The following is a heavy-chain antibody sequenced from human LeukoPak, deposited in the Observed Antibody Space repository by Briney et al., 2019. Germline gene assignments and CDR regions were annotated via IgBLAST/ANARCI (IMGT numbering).Heavy chain of an antibody. CDR1: GFSFSSYN. V-gene: IGHV3-23*01. D-gene: IGHD4-17*01. Sequence: PGGSLRLSCAASGFSFSSYNMNWVRQAPGKGLEWVSAISGSGGSTYYADSVKGRFTISRDNSKNTLYLQMNSLRAEDTAVYYCAKLRTTVTTPGWFDPWGQGTLVTVSS. J-gene: IGHJ5*02. CDR3: AKLRTTVTTPGWFDP. CDR2: ISGSGGST.